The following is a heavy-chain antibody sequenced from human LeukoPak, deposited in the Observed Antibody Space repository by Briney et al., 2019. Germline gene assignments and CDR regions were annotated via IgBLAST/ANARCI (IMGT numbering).Heavy chain of an antibody. D-gene: IGHD6-13*01. J-gene: IGHJ4*02. Sequence: ASVKVSCKASGYTFTGYYMHWVRQAPGQGLEWMGWIDPNSGGTNYAQKFQGRVTMTRDTSISTAYMEVNRLRSDDTAMYYCAKVAEWGSSWYYFDYWGQGTLVTASS. CDR2: IDPNSGGT. V-gene: IGHV1-2*02. CDR3: AKVAEWGSSWYYFDY. CDR1: GYTFTGYY.